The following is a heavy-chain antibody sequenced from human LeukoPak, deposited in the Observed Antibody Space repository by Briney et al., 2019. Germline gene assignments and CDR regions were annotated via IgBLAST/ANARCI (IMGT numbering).Heavy chain of an antibody. CDR3: ARGGEYGSESYYKH. V-gene: IGHV4-59*06. CDR2: IYYSGST. Sequence: SETLSLTCTVSGGSISSYYWSWIRQPPGKGLEWIGYIYYSGSTYYNPSLKSRVTMSVDTSKNQFSLKLSSVTAADTAVYYCARGGEYGSESYYKHWGQGTLVTVSS. CDR1: GGSISSYY. D-gene: IGHD3-10*01. J-gene: IGHJ1*01.